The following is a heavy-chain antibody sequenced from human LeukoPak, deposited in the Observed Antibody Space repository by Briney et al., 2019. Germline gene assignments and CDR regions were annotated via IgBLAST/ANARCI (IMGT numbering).Heavy chain of an antibody. V-gene: IGHV4-39*01. CDR1: GGSISSGRYY. D-gene: IGHD6-19*01. Sequence: PSETLSLTCSVSGGSISSGRYYWVWIRQPPGKGLEWIGSIDYSGSTYYNPSLKSRVTISVDTSKNQFSLKLSSVTAADTALYYCARQHTRIAVPALLDLWDHGTLVTVSS. CDR3: ARQHTRIAVPALLDL. CDR2: IDYSGST. J-gene: IGHJ5*02.